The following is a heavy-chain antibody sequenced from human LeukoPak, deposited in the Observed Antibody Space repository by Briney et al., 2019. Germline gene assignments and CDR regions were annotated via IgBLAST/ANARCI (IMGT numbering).Heavy chain of an antibody. D-gene: IGHD3-16*01. V-gene: IGHV3-7*01. Sequence: PGGSLRLSCVASGFTISHYWMTWVRQDPGKGLEWVANIEKDGGEKTYVDSVKGRFTISRDNAKNSIFLQMNSLRVEDMAIYYCVRDGGTDWYDPWGQGTLVSVSS. CDR1: GFTISHYW. CDR3: VRDGGTDWYDP. J-gene: IGHJ5*02. CDR2: IEKDGGEK.